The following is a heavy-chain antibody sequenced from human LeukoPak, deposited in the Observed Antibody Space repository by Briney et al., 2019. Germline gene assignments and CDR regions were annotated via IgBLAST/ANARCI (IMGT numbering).Heavy chain of an antibody. CDR2: ISGGGGST. CDR3: AKDRQWLVPSGPGG. J-gene: IGHJ4*02. Sequence: GGSLRLSCAASGFTFSSYGMHWVRQAPGKGLEWVSAISGGGGSTYYADSVKGRFTISRDNSKNTLYLQMNSLRAGDTAVYYCAKDRQWLVPSGPGGWGQGTLVTVSS. D-gene: IGHD6-19*01. V-gene: IGHV3-23*01. CDR1: GFTFSSYG.